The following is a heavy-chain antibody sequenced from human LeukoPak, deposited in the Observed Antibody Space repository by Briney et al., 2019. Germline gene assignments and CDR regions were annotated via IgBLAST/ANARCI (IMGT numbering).Heavy chain of an antibody. CDR2: INHSRST. J-gene: IGHJ4*02. CDR3: ARLGSQLRWRPAEFEY. V-gene: IGHV4-34*01. D-gene: IGHD4-23*01. CDR1: RGPFIDDY. Sequence: SETLSLTCAVYRGPFIDDYCSSIPQPPGKGLECIGEINHSRSTNYNPSLKSRVTISVDTAKNHYSLEQSSVTAPDPAVYYCARLGSQLRWRPAEFEYWGQGALATVSS.